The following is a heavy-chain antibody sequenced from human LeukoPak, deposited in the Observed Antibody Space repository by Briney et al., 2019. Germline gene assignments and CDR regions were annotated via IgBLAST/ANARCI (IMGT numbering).Heavy chain of an antibody. CDR3: ARQEYCSGGSCYTWLDP. V-gene: IGHV5-51*01. D-gene: IGHD2-15*01. CDR1: GYSINNYW. CDR2: IYPADSDI. J-gene: IGHJ5*02. Sequence: GESLKISCKGSGYSINNYWIGWVRQMPGKGLEWMGIIYPADSDIRYSPSFQGQVTISADKSISTAYLQWSSLKASDTAMYYCARQEYCSGGSCYTWLDPWGQGTLVTVSS.